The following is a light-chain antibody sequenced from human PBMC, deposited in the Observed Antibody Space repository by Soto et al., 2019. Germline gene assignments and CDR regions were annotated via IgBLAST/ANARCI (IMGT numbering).Light chain of an antibody. Sequence: IHMSLSPSTLSASEGDRVTITCRASQSISSWLAWYQQKPGKAPKLLIYDASSLESGVPSRFSGSGSGTEFTLTISSLQPDDFATYYCQQYNPLTFGGGTKVDI. CDR3: QQYNPLT. CDR1: QSISSW. V-gene: IGKV1-5*01. CDR2: DAS. J-gene: IGKJ4*01.